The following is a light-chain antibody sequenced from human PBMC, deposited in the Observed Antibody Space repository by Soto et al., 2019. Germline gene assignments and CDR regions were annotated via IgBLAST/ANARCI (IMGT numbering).Light chain of an antibody. Sequence: DIQMTQSPSSLSASVGDRVTITCRASQSFSSYLNWYQQKPGKAPKLLIYAASSLQSGVPSRFSGSGSGTDFTLTISSLQPEDFATYYCQQSYSTPLTFGGGTKVEIK. V-gene: IGKV1-39*01. CDR2: AAS. J-gene: IGKJ4*01. CDR1: QSFSSY. CDR3: QQSYSTPLT.